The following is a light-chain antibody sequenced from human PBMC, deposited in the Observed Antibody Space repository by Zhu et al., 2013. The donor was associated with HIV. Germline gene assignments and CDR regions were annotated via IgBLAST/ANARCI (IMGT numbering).Light chain of an antibody. Sequence: DIQMTQSPSSLSASVGDRVTITCRASQSISNYLNWYQQKPGRAPNLLIYTTSSLQSGVPSRFSGSGSGTDFTLTISRLQPEDFATYYCQQSYNTPHTFGGGTKVEIK. CDR3: QQSYNTPHT. CDR2: TTS. CDR1: QSISNY. J-gene: IGKJ4*01. V-gene: IGKV1-39*01.